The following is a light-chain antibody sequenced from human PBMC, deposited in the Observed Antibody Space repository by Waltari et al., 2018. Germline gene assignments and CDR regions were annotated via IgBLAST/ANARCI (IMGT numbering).Light chain of an antibody. CDR1: QSIGTS. CDR2: AAS. Sequence: DILLTQSPSSLSASVGDRVTITCRAGQSIGTSLNWYQQKPGNAPNLLIYAASSLQSGVPSRFSGSGSGIEFTLTISSLQPEDFATYYCQQSYSSLPITFGQGTR. J-gene: IGKJ5*01. V-gene: IGKV1-39*01. CDR3: QQSYSSLPIT.